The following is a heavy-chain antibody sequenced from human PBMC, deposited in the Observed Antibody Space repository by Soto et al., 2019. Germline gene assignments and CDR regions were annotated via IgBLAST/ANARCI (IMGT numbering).Heavy chain of an antibody. CDR3: AHSLGEDWFDP. V-gene: IGHV2-5*02. Sequence: QITLKESGPTLVKSTQTLTLTCTFSGFSLTTSGVGVGWIRQPPGKALEWLALIYWDDDKRYSPSLKSRLTIPQDTSQHQVVLMMTNMDPVDTATYFCAHSLGEDWFDPWGQGTLVTVSS. CDR1: GFSLTTSGVG. J-gene: IGHJ5*02. CDR2: IYWDDDK. D-gene: IGHD3-16*01.